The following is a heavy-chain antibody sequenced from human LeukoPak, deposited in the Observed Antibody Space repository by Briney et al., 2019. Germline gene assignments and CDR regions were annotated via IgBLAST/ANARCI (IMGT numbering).Heavy chain of an antibody. Sequence: SETLSLTCTVSGYSISSGGYSWGWIRQPPGKGLEWISYVYYTGITYYNPSLKSRFTMSVDTSKNHFDLKLRSVTAADTAVYYCARVDTAVGRYYFDYWGQGTLVTVSS. J-gene: IGHJ4*02. CDR3: ARVDTAVGRYYFDY. V-gene: IGHV4-30-4*07. CDR1: GYSISSGGYS. CDR2: VYYTGIT. D-gene: IGHD5-18*01.